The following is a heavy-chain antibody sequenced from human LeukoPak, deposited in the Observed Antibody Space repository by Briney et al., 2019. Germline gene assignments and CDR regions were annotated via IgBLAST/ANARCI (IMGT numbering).Heavy chain of an antibody. J-gene: IGHJ6*03. CDR1: GYSISSGYY. D-gene: IGHD1-26*01. V-gene: IGHV4-38-2*02. CDR3: ARVGATNDLGTYYYMDV. Sequence: SETLSLTCTVSGYSISSGYYWGWIRQPPGKGLEWIGSIYHSGSTYYNPSLKSRVTISVDTSKNQFSLKLSSVTAADTAVYYCARVGATNDLGTYYYMDVWGKGTTVTVSS. CDR2: IYHSGST.